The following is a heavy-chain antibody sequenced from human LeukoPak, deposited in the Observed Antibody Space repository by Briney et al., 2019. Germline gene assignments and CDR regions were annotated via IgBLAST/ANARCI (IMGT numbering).Heavy chain of an antibody. V-gene: IGHV4-59*01. D-gene: IGHD5-12*01. CDR2: IYYSGST. J-gene: IGHJ4*02. Sequence: SETLSLTCTVSGGSISGYYWNWIRQPPGKGLEWIGYIYYSGSTNYNPSLKSRVTISGDTSKNQFPLKMSYVTAADTAVYYCARERYSGYDFDYWGQGTLVTVSS. CDR1: GGSISGYY. CDR3: ARERYSGYDFDY.